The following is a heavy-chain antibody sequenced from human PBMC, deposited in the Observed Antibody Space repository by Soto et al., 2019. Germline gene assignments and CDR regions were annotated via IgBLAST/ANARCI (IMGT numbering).Heavy chain of an antibody. CDR3: SRLHWGGSAHIWQNYFDY. CDR1: GGTTSRGADR. CDR2: IYYSGST. Sequence: SGGTTSRGADRGCWIRQEPGKGLEWIGNIYYSGSTYYNPSLKSRIAISVDTSKNQFSLKLSSVTAADTAVYYCSRLHWGGSAHIWQNYFDYCGQGTLVT. V-gene: IGHV4-30-2*03. D-gene: IGHD3-3*02. J-gene: IGHJ4*02.